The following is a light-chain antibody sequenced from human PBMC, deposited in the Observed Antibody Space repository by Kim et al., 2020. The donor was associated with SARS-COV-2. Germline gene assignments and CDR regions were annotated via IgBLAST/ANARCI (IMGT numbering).Light chain of an antibody. J-gene: IGLJ2*01. Sequence: KTVTISCTRSSGSIDDNYVQWYQQRPGGVPTTVIYEDDQIPSGVSDRFSGSIDNSSNSASLTISGLRTEDEADYYCQSYNRDNVIFGGGTKVTVL. CDR3: QSYNRDNVI. CDR2: EDD. CDR1: SGSIDDNY. V-gene: IGLV6-57*03.